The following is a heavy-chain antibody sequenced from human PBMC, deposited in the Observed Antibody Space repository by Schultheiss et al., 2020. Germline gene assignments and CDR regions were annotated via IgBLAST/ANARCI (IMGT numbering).Heavy chain of an antibody. V-gene: IGHV3-48*01. CDR1: GFTFTSYN. Sequence: GGSLRLSCVASGFTFTSYNMNWVRQAPGEGLEWISYISNGSTTIYYADSVKGRFTISRDDAKNSLYLHMSSLASEDTAIYYCAKDRQLRFLENYGMDVWGQGTTVTVSS. CDR3: AKDRQLRFLENYGMDV. D-gene: IGHD3-3*01. J-gene: IGHJ6*02. CDR2: ISNGSTTI.